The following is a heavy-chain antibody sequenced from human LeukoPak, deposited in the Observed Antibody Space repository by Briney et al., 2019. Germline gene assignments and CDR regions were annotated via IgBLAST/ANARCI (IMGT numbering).Heavy chain of an antibody. CDR1: GYTFSSYD. D-gene: IGHD2-15*01. V-gene: IGHV1-8*01. J-gene: IGHJ4*02. Sequence: ASVKVSCKASGYTFSSYDINWVRQAPGQGLEWMGWMNANSGNTDYAQKVQGRVTMTSNTSISTAYMELSSLRSEDTAVYYCAGAPSAALYFYYCGQGTLVTVSS. CDR2: MNANSGNT. CDR3: AGAPSAALYFYY.